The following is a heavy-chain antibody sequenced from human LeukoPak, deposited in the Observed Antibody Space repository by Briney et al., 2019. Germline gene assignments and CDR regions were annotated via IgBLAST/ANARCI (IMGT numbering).Heavy chain of an antibody. CDR2: MSPNSDNT. V-gene: IGHV1-8*01. CDR1: GYTFTSYD. CDR3: ARDYGGSSGWFDP. J-gene: IGHJ5*02. D-gene: IGHD4-23*01. Sequence: ASVKVSCKASGYTFTSYDINWVRQAAGQGLEWMGWMSPNSDNTGYAQKFQGRVTFTRDTSISTAYMELRSLTSEDTAVYYCARDYGGSSGWFDPWGQGTLVTVSS.